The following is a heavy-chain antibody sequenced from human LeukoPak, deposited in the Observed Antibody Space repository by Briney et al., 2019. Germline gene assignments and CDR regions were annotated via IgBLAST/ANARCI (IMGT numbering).Heavy chain of an antibody. D-gene: IGHD6-19*01. Sequence: GGSLRLSCAASGFTFSRYAMSWVRQAPGKGLEWVSLISYSGTRTSYADSVKGRFTISRDNSKNTVYVQMTSLRDEDTAVYYCASVAADYYFDHWGQGTLVTVSS. CDR2: ISYSGTRT. V-gene: IGHV3-23*01. J-gene: IGHJ4*02. CDR3: ASVAADYYFDH. CDR1: GFTFSRYA.